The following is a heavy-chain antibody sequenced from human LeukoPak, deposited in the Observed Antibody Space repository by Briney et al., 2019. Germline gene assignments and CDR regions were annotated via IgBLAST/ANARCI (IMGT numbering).Heavy chain of an antibody. CDR3: AKEVKVLPPAMPYFDS. V-gene: IGHV3-23*01. D-gene: IGHD2-2*01. Sequence: GGSLRLSCAASGFTFSSYAMSWVRQAPGKGLEWVSSVTGNGGSTSYADSVKGLFTISRDSSKNTLYLQMNSLRAEDTAVYYCAKEVKVLPPAMPYFDSWGQGTLVTVSS. CDR2: VTGNGGST. CDR1: GFTFSSYA. J-gene: IGHJ4*02.